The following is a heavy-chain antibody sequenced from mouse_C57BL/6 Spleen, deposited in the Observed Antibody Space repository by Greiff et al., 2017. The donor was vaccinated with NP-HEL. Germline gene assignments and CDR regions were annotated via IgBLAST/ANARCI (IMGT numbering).Heavy chain of an antibody. Sequence: QVHVKQSGAELVKPGASVKISCKASGYAFSSYWMNWVKQRPGKGLEWIGRIYPGDGDTNYNGKFKGKATLTADKSSSTAYMQLSSLTSEDSAVYFCATTMVNLFDYWGQGTTLTVSS. CDR2: IYPGDGDT. D-gene: IGHD2-2*01. CDR1: GYAFSSYW. J-gene: IGHJ2*01. V-gene: IGHV1-80*01. CDR3: ATTMVNLFDY.